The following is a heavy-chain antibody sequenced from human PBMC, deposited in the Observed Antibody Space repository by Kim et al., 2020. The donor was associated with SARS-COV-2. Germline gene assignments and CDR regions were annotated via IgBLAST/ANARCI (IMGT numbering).Heavy chain of an antibody. CDR3: ARAPRFGGLIDY. J-gene: IGHJ4*02. Sequence: YYPGSVKGRFTISRENAKNSLYLQMNSLRAGDTAVYYCARAPRFGGLIDYWGQGTLVTVSS. V-gene: IGHV3-13*01. D-gene: IGHD3-10*01.